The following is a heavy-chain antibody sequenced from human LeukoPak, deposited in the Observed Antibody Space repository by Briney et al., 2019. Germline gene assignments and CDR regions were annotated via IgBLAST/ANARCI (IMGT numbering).Heavy chain of an antibody. CDR3: AKSGDIVATIVTFDY. D-gene: IGHD5-12*01. CDR2: INPNSGGT. V-gene: IGHV1-2*02. J-gene: IGHJ4*02. Sequence: GASVKVSCKASGYTFTDYYMHWVRQAPGQGLEWMGWINPNSGGTNYAQKSQGRVTMTRDTSISTAYMELSRMRSDNTAVYYCAKSGDIVATIVTFDYWGQGTLVTVSS. CDR1: GYTFTDYY.